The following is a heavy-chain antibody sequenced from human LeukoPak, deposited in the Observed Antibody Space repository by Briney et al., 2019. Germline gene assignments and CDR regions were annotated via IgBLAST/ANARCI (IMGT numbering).Heavy chain of an antibody. CDR1: GFTFTSYD. J-gene: IGHJ5*02. D-gene: IGHD3-10*01. CDR2: MNPNNGNI. Sequence: ASVKVSCKASGFTFTSYDISWVRQASGQGLEWMGWMNPNNGNIGYAQKFQGRVTMTRDTSISTAYMELRGLRSEDTAVYYCVRDGEGVAISVNYWFDPWGQGTLVTVSS. V-gene: IGHV1-8*01. CDR3: VRDGEGVAISVNYWFDP.